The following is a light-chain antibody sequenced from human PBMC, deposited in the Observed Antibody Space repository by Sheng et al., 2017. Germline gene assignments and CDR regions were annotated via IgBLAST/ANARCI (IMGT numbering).Light chain of an antibody. CDR1: QSVDFSY. Sequence: EIVLTQSPGTLSLSPGERATLSCRTSQSVDFSYLAWYQQKPGQAPRLLIYGASTRATGIPARFSGSGSGTEFTLTISSLQSEDFAVYYCQYYGSSPVTFGGGTRVEV. V-gene: IGKV3-20*01. J-gene: IGKJ4*01. CDR2: GAS. CDR3: QYYGSSPVT.